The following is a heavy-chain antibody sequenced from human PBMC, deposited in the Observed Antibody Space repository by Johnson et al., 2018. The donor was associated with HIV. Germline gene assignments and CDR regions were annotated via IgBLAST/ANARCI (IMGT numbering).Heavy chain of an antibody. CDR3: AKDLGEGETEGLASVYYDFDI. V-gene: IGHV3-30*18. D-gene: IGHD3-3*01. CDR2: ISDDGSNK. CDR1: GFTLSSFG. J-gene: IGHJ3*02. Sequence: QVQLVESGGGVVQPGRSLRLSCAVSGFTLSSFGMHWVRQAPGKGLEWVAVISDDGSNKYYADSVKGRFTISRDNSKYTRDLKMNSLRAEDKDIYYCAKDLGEGETEGLASVYYDFDIWGQGTMVTVSS.